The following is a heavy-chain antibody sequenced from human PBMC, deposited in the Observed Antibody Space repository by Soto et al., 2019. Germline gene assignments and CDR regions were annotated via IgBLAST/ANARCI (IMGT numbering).Heavy chain of an antibody. V-gene: IGHV3-30-3*01. CDR3: ARSLRVDGYFQH. J-gene: IGHJ1*01. D-gene: IGHD2-8*01. CDR2: ISYDGSNQ. Sequence: QVQLVESGGGVVQPGRSLRLSCAASGFTFSSYAMHWVRQAPGKRLEWVAVISYDGSNQYYADSVKGRFTISRDNSKNTLYLQMNSLRAEDTAVYYCARSLRVDGYFQHWGQGTLVTVSS. CDR1: GFTFSSYA.